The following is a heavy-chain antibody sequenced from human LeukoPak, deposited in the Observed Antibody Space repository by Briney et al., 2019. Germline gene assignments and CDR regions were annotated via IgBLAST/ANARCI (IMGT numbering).Heavy chain of an antibody. CDR1: GGSISSSYYY. CDR2: IYYSGST. J-gene: IGHJ4*02. Sequence: SETLSLTCTVSGGSISSSYYYWGWIRQPPGKGLEWIGSIYYSGSTYYNPSLKSRVTISVDTSKNQFSLKLRSVTAADTAVYYCARDKNYGSGSYYYDYWGQGTLVTVSS. D-gene: IGHD3-10*01. CDR3: ARDKNYGSGSYYYDY. V-gene: IGHV4-39*02.